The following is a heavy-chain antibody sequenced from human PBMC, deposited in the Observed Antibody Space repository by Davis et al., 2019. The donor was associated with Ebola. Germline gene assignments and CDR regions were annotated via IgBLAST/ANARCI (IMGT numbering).Heavy chain of an antibody. CDR3: ARMGGRDEKYYGHDAFDV. CDR1: GFSLSTSGMR. CDR2: IDWDGDK. J-gene: IGHJ3*01. D-gene: IGHD3-10*01. V-gene: IGHV2-70*04. Sequence: SGPTLVKPTQTLTLTCTFSGFSLSTSGMRVSWIRQPPGKALEWLARIDWDGDKFYSTSLKTRITISKDTSKNQVVLTMTDMDPVDTATYYCARMGGRDEKYYGHDAFDVWGQGTMVTVSS.